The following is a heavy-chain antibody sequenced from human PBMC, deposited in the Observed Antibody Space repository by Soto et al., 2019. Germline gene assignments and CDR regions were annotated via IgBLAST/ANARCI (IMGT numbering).Heavy chain of an antibody. V-gene: IGHV3-53*01. D-gene: IGHD6-19*01. CDR2: LYSGGDR. CDR3: AKAPFSSGWPGY. J-gene: IGHJ4*02. Sequence: GGSLRLSCGASGFTVNSNYMAWVRQAPGKGLEWVSLLYSGGDRFYADSVKGRFTVSRDDSKNTVYLQMNSLRAEDTAVYYCAKAPFSSGWPGYWGQGTLVTVSS. CDR1: GFTVNSNY.